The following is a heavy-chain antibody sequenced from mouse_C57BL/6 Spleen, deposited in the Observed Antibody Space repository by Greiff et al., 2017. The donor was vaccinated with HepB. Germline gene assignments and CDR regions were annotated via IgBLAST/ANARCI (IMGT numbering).Heavy chain of an antibody. Sequence: EVMLVESGEGLVKPGGSLKLSCAASGFTFSSYAKSWVRQTPEKRLEWVAYISSGGDYIYYADTVKGRFTISRDNARNTLYLQMSSLKSEDTAMYYCTRGGLSSYAMDYWGQGTSVTVSS. D-gene: IGHD3-1*01. CDR3: TRGGLSSYAMDY. V-gene: IGHV5-9-1*02. CDR2: ISSGGDYI. J-gene: IGHJ4*01. CDR1: GFTFSSYA.